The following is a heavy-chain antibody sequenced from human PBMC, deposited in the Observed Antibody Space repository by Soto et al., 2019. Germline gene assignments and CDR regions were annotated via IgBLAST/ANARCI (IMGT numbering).Heavy chain of an antibody. CDR1: GFTFSSYD. CDR3: ARTAMFGEPLDV. CDR2: IGTAGDT. Sequence: PGGSLSLSCAASGFTFSSYDMHWVRQATGKGLEWVSAIGTAGDTYYPGSVKGRFTISRENAKNSLYLQMNSLRAEDTAVYYCARTAMFGEPLDVWGQGTTVTVSS. D-gene: IGHD3-10*02. J-gene: IGHJ6*02. V-gene: IGHV3-13*01.